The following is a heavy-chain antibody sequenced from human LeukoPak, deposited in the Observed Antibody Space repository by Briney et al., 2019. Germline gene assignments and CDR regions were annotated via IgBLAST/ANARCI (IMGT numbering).Heavy chain of an antibody. CDR3: ARSRDKWELIDY. CDR2: IYYSGST. CDR1: GGSISSYY. V-gene: IGHV4-59*01. D-gene: IGHD1-26*01. J-gene: IGHJ4*02. Sequence: PSETLSLTCTVSGGSISSYYWSWIRQPPGKGLEWIGYIYYSGSTNYNPSLKSRVTISVDTSKNQFSLKLSSVTAADTAVYYCARSRDKWELIDYWGQGTPVTVSS.